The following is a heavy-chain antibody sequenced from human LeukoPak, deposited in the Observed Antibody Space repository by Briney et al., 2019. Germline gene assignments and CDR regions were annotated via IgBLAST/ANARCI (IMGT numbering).Heavy chain of an antibody. CDR2: IYYSGST. J-gene: IGHJ4*02. V-gene: IGHV4-39*07. Sequence: SETLSLTCTVSGGSISSSSYYWGWIRQPPGKGLEWIWSIYYSGSTYYNPSLKSRVTISVDTSKNQFSLKLSSVTAADTAVYSCARGFKNYDILTGPFDYWGQGTLVTVSS. CDR1: GGSISSSSYY. CDR3: ARGFKNYDILTGPFDY. D-gene: IGHD3-9*01.